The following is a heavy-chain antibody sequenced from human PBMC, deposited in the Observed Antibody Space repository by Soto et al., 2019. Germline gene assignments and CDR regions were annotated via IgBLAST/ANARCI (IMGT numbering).Heavy chain of an antibody. CDR3: AREGLAVAGTGYYGMDV. D-gene: IGHD6-19*01. J-gene: IGHJ6*02. CDR1: GDSVSSNSAA. Sequence: SQTLSLTCAISGDSVSSNSAAWNWIRQSPSRGLEWLGRTYYRSKWYNDYAVSVKSRITINPDTSKNQFSLQLNSVTPEDTAVYYCAREGLAVAGTGYYGMDVWGQGTTVTSP. V-gene: IGHV6-1*01. CDR2: TYYRSKWYN.